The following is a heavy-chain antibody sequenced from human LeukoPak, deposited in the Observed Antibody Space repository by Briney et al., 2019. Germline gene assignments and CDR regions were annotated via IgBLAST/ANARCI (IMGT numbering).Heavy chain of an antibody. Sequence: SVKVSCKASGGTFSSYAISWVRQAPGQGLEWMGGIIPIFGTANYAQKFQGRVTITADESTSTAYMELSSLRSEDTAVYYCARRRGDGNWFDPWGQGTLVAVSS. CDR2: IIPIFGTA. D-gene: IGHD4-17*01. CDR3: ARRRGDGNWFDP. J-gene: IGHJ5*02. V-gene: IGHV1-69*13. CDR1: GGTFSSYA.